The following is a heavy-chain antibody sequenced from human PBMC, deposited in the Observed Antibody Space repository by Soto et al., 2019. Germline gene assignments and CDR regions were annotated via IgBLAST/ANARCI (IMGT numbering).Heavy chain of an antibody. CDR3: ARRWGPKFDY. CDR2: FYSSGST. V-gene: IGHV4-59*01. D-gene: IGHD1-26*01. J-gene: IGHJ4*02. Sequence: PSETLSLTCTVSGGSISNSYWSWIRQSPEKGLEWFGYFYSSGSTNYNPSLKSRVTILVDTSKNHFSLKLSSLTAADTAVYYCARRWGPKFDYWGQGTLVTVSS. CDR1: GGSISNSY.